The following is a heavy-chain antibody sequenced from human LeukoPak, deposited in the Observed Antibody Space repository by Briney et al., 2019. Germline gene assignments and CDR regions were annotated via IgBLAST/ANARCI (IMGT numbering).Heavy chain of an antibody. Sequence: GGSLRLSCAASGFTFSASAMHWVRQASGKGLEGVGRIRSKTNSYATEYAASVKGRFTISRDDSKNTAYLQMDSLRTEDTAVYYCTSTWIQLWFDYWGQGTLVTVSS. CDR3: TSTWIQLWFDY. CDR1: GFTFSASA. CDR2: IRSKTNSYAT. V-gene: IGHV3-73*01. D-gene: IGHD5-18*01. J-gene: IGHJ4*02.